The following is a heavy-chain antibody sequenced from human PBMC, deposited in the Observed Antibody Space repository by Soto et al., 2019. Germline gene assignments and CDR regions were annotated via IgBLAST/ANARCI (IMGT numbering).Heavy chain of an antibody. D-gene: IGHD2-2*01. J-gene: IGHJ2*01. CDR2: IYYSGST. CDR1: GGSIRSYY. Sequence: QVQLQESGPGLVKPSETLSLTCTVSGGSIRSYYWSWIRQPPGKGLEWIGYIYYSGSTNYNPSLKSRVTISVDTSKNQFSLKLSSVTVADTVVYYCARGRVVPAGMPSLENWYFDLWGRSTLVTVSS. CDR3: ARGRVVPAGMPSLENWYFDL. V-gene: IGHV4-59*01.